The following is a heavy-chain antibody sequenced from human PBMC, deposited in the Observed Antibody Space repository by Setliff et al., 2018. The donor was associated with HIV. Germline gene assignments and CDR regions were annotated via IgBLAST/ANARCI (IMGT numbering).Heavy chain of an antibody. CDR2: INHSGST. J-gene: IGHJ5*02. D-gene: IGHD6-6*01. V-gene: IGHV4-34*01. Sequence: SETLSLTCAVYGGSFSSYYWSWIRQPPGKGLEWIGEINHSGSTNYSPSLKSRVTISADTSKSQFSLKLTSVTAADTAVYYCARRYRIAARPKWFDPWGQGTLVTVSS. CDR3: ARRYRIAARPKWFDP. CDR1: GGSFSSYY.